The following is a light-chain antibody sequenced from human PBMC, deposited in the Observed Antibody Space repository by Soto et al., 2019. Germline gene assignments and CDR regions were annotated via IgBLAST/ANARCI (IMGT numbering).Light chain of an antibody. Sequence: DIVMTQSPDSLDVSLGERATINCKSSQSILSNSNNQNYLAWYQQRPGQPPKLLIYWASTRESGVPDRFSGSGSGTDFTLTISSLQAEDVAVYYCQQHYSTLWTFGQGTKVEIK. V-gene: IGKV4-1*01. J-gene: IGKJ1*01. CDR3: QQHYSTLWT. CDR1: QSILSNSNNQNY. CDR2: WAS.